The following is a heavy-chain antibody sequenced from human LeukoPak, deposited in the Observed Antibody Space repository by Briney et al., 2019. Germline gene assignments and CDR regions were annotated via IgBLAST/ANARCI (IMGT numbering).Heavy chain of an antibody. V-gene: IGHV3-20*04. CDR3: AKELVGYYGSGAYWGYYYYMDV. CDR2: INWNGGST. Sequence: PGGSKRLSCAASGFTFDDYGMSWIRQAPGKGLEWVSGINWNGGSTGYADSVKGRFTISRDNAKNSLYLQMNSLRAEDTAVYYCAKELVGYYGSGAYWGYYYYMDVWGKGTTVTISS. J-gene: IGHJ6*03. D-gene: IGHD3-10*01. CDR1: GFTFDDYG.